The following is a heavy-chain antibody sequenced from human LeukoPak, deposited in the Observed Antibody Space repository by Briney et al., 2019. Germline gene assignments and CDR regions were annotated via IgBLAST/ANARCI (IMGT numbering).Heavy chain of an antibody. Sequence: GGSLRLSCAASGFTFDDYAMHWVRQGPGKGLEWVSAISWNSGSIGYADSVKGRFTISRDNAKNSLYLQMNSLRAEDTALYYCAKSSGQLVSEGYYFDYWGQGTLVAVSS. CDR2: ISWNSGSI. CDR1: GFTFDDYA. J-gene: IGHJ4*02. CDR3: AKSSGQLVSEGYYFDY. V-gene: IGHV3-9*01. D-gene: IGHD6-6*01.